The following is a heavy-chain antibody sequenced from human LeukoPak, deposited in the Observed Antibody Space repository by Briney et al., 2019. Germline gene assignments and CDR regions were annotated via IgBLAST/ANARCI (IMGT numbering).Heavy chain of an antibody. Sequence: SETLSLTCTVSGASISSRSYYWDWIRQPPGKGLDWFGSIYFSGSTYYNPSLNSRVTISVDTSKNQFSLKLISVTAADTAVYYCARRTVATTGVDYWGQGSLVTVSS. CDR2: IYFSGST. CDR3: ARRTVATTGVDY. V-gene: IGHV4-39*01. D-gene: IGHD5-12*01. CDR1: GASISSRSYY. J-gene: IGHJ4*02.